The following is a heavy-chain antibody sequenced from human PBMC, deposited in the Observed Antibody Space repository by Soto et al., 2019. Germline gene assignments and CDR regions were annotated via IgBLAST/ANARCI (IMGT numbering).Heavy chain of an antibody. V-gene: IGHV1-69*13. Sequence: ASVKVSCKASGGTFSSYAISWVRQAPGQGLEWMGGIIPIFGTANYAQKFQGRVTITADESTSTAYMELSSLRSEDTAVYYCARGAAAGGDYYYYGMDVWGQGTTVTVSS. CDR1: GGTFSSYA. CDR2: IIPIFGTA. D-gene: IGHD6-13*01. CDR3: ARGAAAGGDYYYYGMDV. J-gene: IGHJ6*02.